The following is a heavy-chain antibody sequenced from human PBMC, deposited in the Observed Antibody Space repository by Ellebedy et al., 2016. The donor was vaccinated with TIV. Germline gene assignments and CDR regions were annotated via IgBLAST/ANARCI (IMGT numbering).Heavy chain of an antibody. D-gene: IGHD5-18*01. CDR2: INTDGSST. J-gene: IGHJ4*02. CDR3: VRESGGYSYCSLLHFDY. CDR1: GFPFTRYW. V-gene: IGHV3-74*01. Sequence: GESLKTSCAASGFPFTRYWMHWARQAPGKGLVWVARINTDGSSTSYADSVEGRFTISRDNAKNTLFLQMNSLRGDDTAVYYCVRESGGYSYCSLLHFDYWGQGTLVTVSS.